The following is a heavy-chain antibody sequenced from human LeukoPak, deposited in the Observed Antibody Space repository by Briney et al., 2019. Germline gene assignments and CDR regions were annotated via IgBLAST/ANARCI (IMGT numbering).Heavy chain of an antibody. Sequence: GGSLRLSCAASGFTFSNAWMSWVRQAPGKGLEWVGRIKSKTDGGTTDYAAPVKGRFTISRDDSKNTLYLQMNSLKTEDTSVYYCTTGASLWFGELYYFDYWGQGTLVTVSS. V-gene: IGHV3-15*01. J-gene: IGHJ4*02. CDR2: IKSKTDGGTT. CDR1: GFTFSNAW. D-gene: IGHD3-10*01. CDR3: TTGASLWFGELYYFDY.